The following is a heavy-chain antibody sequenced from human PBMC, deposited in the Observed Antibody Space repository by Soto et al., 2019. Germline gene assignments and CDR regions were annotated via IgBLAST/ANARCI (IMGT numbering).Heavy chain of an antibody. CDR2: IIPIFGTA. Sequence: QVQLVQSGAEVKKPGSSVKVSCKTSGGTFSSYAISWVRQAPGQGLEWMGGIIPIFGTANYAQKFQGRVTITADESTSTAYMELSSLRSEDTAVYFCAREGGNYQSLYYYYGMDVWGQGTTVTVSS. V-gene: IGHV1-69*01. J-gene: IGHJ6*02. D-gene: IGHD1-7*01. CDR1: GGTFSSYA. CDR3: AREGGNYQSLYYYYGMDV.